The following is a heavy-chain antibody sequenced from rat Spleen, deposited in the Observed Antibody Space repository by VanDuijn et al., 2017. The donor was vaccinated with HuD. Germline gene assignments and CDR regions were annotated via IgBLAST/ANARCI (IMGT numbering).Heavy chain of an antibody. CDR3: TRWTNYRH. CDR1: GFNFSNFY. CDR2: ISPGGGRT. Sequence: EVQLVESGGGLVQPGRSLQLSCAASGFNFSNFYMAWVRQVPTKGLECVANISPGGGRTYYRDSVRGRFTIYRDNAKSTLYLQMNSLRSEDTATNYCTRWTNYRHWGQGVMVTGSS. V-gene: IGHV5-27*01. J-gene: IGHJ2*01. D-gene: IGHD1-12*01.